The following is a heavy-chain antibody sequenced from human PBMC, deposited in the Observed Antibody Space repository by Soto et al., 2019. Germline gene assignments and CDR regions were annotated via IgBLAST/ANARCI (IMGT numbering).Heavy chain of an antibody. D-gene: IGHD6-6*01. Sequence: QLQLQESGPGLVKPSETLFLTCTVSGGSISSSRSYWGWIRQPPGKGLEWIGSLYYSGSTYYRPSLKSRVTISADTSKNQFSLKLSSVTAADTAVYYFASHADYSSSSGYWGQGALVTVSS. CDR3: ASHADYSSSSGY. CDR2: LYYSGST. CDR1: GGSISSSRSY. J-gene: IGHJ4*02. V-gene: IGHV4-39*01.